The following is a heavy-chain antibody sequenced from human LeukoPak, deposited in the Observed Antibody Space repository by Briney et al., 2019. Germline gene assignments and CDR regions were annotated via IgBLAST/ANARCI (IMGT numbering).Heavy chain of an antibody. CDR1: GYTFTGYY. Sequence: GASVKVSCKASGYTFTGYYMHWVRQAPGQGLEWMGWINPNSGGTNYAQNFQGRVTMTRDTSINTAYMELSSLRSDDTAVYYCARGGAYYYGAGYLWGQGTLVTVSS. D-gene: IGHD3-10*01. J-gene: IGHJ1*01. V-gene: IGHV1-2*02. CDR2: INPNSGGT. CDR3: ARGGAYYYGAGYL.